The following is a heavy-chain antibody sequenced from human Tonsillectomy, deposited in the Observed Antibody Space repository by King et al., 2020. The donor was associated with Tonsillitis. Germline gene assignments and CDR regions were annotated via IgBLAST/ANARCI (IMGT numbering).Heavy chain of an antibody. V-gene: IGHV1-2*02. CDR1: GYTFTGYY. CDR2: SNSNSGGT. CDR3: ASTLHGSGSYYLFDY. Sequence: VQLVESGAEVKKPGASVKVSCKAFGYTFTGYYVHWVRQAPGQGLEWMGWLNPGQGLEWMGWSNSNSGGTNYAQKFQGRVTMTWDTSISTAYMELSGLRSNDTAVYYCASTLHGSGSYYLFDYWGQGTLVTVSS. D-gene: IGHD3-10*01. J-gene: IGHJ4*02.